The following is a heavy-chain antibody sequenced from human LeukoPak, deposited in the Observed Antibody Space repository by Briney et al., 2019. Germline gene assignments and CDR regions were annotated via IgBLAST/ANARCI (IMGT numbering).Heavy chain of an antibody. D-gene: IGHD1-7*01. Sequence: GGSLRLSCAASGFTFSDYYMSWIRQAPGKGLEWVSAISGSGGSTYYADSVKGRFTISRDNSKNTLYLQMNSLRAEDTAVYYCAKELELPYYFDYWGQGTLVTVSS. CDR1: GFTFSDYY. J-gene: IGHJ4*02. CDR3: AKELELPYYFDY. CDR2: ISGSGGST. V-gene: IGHV3-23*01.